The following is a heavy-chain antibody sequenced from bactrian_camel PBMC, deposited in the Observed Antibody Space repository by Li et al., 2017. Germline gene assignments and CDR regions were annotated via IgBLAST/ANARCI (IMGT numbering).Heavy chain of an antibody. Sequence: VQLVESGGGLVQPGGSLRLSCAASGFTFSNYDMTWVRQAPGKGLEWVSLANSNNGRIRYADSVKGRFTVSRDNAKNTHYLQMNNLKPEDTGEYYCATGEMGFCSASWAVNDWGQGTQVTVS. CDR1: GFTFSNYD. CDR3: ATGEMGFCSASWAVND. D-gene: IGHD1*01. J-gene: IGHJ4*01. CDR2: ANSNNGRI. V-gene: IGHV3S40*01.